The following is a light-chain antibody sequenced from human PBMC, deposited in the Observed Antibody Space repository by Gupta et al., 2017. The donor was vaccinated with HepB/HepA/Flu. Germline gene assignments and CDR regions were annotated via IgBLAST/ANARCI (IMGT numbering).Light chain of an antibody. V-gene: IGKV3-20*01. CDR2: GAS. J-gene: IGKJ2*01. CDR1: QSVSSSY. CDR3: QQYGSSLYT. Sequence: GTLSLSPGERATLPCRASQSVSSSYLAWYQQKPGQAPRLLIYGASSRATGIPDRFSGSGSGTDFTLTISRLEPEDFAVYYCQQYGSSLYTFGQGTKLEIK.